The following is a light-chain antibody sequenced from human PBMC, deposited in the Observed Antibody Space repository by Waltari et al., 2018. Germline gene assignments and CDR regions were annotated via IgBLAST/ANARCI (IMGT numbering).Light chain of an antibody. Sequence: QSALTQPASVSGSPGQSLTISCTGTSSDVGVHNYVSWYQQYPGKAPKLLIYAVTKRPSGVSSRFSGSRSGNTASLTISGLQPEDEADYYCCSHTFDSTWVFGGGTKLTVL. CDR1: SSDVGVHNY. V-gene: IGLV2-14*03. CDR3: CSHTFDSTWV. CDR2: AVT. J-gene: IGLJ3*02.